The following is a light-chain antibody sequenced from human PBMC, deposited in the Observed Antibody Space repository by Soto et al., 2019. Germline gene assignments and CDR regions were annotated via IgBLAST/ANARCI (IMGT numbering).Light chain of an antibody. CDR2: DAS. CDR3: QQYGSSPLT. J-gene: IGKJ4*01. CDR1: QSVRNNY. Sequence: EIVLTQSPGTLSLSPGERATLSCRASQSVRNNYLAWYQQKPGQAPRFLIYDASTRATGIPDRFSGSGSGTDFTLTISRLEPEDFAVYYCQQYGSSPLTFGGGTRWISN. V-gene: IGKV3-20*01.